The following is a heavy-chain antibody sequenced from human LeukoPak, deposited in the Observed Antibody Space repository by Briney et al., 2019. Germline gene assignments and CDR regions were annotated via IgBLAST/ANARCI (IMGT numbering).Heavy chain of an antibody. CDR3: ARVNKEQQRAPRYYYYGMDV. D-gene: IGHD6-13*01. CDR1: GFTSSSYA. V-gene: IGHV3-30*04. CDR2: ISYDGSNK. Sequence: GRSLRLSCAASGFTSSSYAMHWVRQAPGKGLEWVAVISYDGSNKYYADSVKGRFTISRDNSKNTLYLQMNSLRAEDTAVYYCARVNKEQQRAPRYYYYGMDVWGQGTTVTVSS. J-gene: IGHJ6*02.